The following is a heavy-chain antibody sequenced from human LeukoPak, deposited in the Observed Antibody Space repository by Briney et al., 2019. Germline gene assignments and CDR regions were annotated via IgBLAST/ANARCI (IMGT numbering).Heavy chain of an antibody. CDR1: GGSITSYY. CDR2: IYYSGST. Sequence: SQTLSLACTVAGGSITSYYWSCVRQPPGEGRGWMGYIYYSGSTNYSPSRNRPVTISVGTSNNHFSLKLSSVAAADTAVYCCARGGVNYKFAGPWGPGALVTVSS. V-gene: IGHV4-59*01. CDR3: ARGGVNYKFAGP. J-gene: IGHJ5*02. D-gene: IGHD3-10*01.